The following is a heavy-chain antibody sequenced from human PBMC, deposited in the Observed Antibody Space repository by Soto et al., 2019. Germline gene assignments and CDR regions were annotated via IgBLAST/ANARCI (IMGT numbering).Heavy chain of an antibody. Sequence: GGSLSLSCAASGFTFSSYAMSWVRQAPGKGLEWVSAISGSGGSTYYADSVKGRFTISRDNSKNTLYLQMNSLRAEDTAVYYCAKLSKYSSSSAFDYWGQGTLVTVSS. D-gene: IGHD6-6*01. J-gene: IGHJ4*02. CDR1: GFTFSSYA. CDR2: ISGSGGST. CDR3: AKLSKYSSSSAFDY. V-gene: IGHV3-23*01.